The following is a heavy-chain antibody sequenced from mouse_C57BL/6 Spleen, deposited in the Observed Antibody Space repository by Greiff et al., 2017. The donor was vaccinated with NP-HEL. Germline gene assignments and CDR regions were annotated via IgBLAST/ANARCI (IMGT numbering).Heavy chain of an antibody. CDR1: GFTFSSYG. V-gene: IGHV5-6*01. Sequence: DVQLVESGGDLVKPGGSLKLSCAASGFTFSSYGMSWVRQTPDKRLEWVATISSGGSYTYYPDSVKGRFTISRDKAKNTLYLQMSSLKSEVTALYYSARLPSSYFDYWGQGTTLTVSS. CDR3: ARLPSSYFDY. D-gene: IGHD1-3*01. CDR2: ISSGGSYT. J-gene: IGHJ2*01.